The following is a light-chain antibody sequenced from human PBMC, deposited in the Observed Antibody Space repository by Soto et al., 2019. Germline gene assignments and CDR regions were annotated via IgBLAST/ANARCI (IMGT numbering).Light chain of an antibody. Sequence: QSVLTQPASVSGSPGQSITISCTGTSSDVGLYDYVSWYQQHPGKAPQLMIYAVSNRPSGVSNRFTASKSGNTASLFIVGLQAEYGAYYYCGSYTSDSSYVFGSGTKLTVL. CDR2: AVS. CDR1: SSDVGLYDY. V-gene: IGLV2-14*01. CDR3: GSYTSDSSYV. J-gene: IGLJ1*01.